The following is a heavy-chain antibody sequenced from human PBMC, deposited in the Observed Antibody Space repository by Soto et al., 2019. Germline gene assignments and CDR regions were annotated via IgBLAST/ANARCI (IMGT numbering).Heavy chain of an antibody. D-gene: IGHD2-15*01. Sequence: QVQLVQAGAEVKNTGASEQVSCKASGYTFTSDNINWVRQATGQGLERMGWMNPNSGNTGYAQKCQGRVTMTRNTSISTAYMELRSVRSEDTSVYYCARVARYCSGGSGYSFDPWGQGTLVTVSS. CDR1: GYTFTSDN. J-gene: IGHJ5*02. CDR2: MNPNSGNT. V-gene: IGHV1-8*01. CDR3: ARVARYCSGGSGYSFDP.